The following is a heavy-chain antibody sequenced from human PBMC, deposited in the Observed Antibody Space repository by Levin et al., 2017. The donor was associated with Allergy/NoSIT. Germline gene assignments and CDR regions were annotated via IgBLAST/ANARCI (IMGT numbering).Heavy chain of an antibody. CDR3: ARDRIAARVFDI. J-gene: IGHJ3*02. CDR2: INHSGST. Sequence: SQTLSLTCAVYGGSFSGYYWSWIRQPPGKGLEWIGEINHSGSTNYNPSLKSRVTISVDTSKNQFSLKLSSVTAADTAVYYCARDRIAARVFDIWGQGTMVTVSS. D-gene: IGHD6-6*01. V-gene: IGHV4-34*01. CDR1: GGSFSGYY.